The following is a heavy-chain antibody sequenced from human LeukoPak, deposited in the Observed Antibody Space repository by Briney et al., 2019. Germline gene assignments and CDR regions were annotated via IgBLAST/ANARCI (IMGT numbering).Heavy chain of an antibody. CDR3: ARDRTAHTSCSED. D-gene: IGHD2-2*01. CDR2: IWYDGSNK. Sequence: GGSLRLSCAASGFTFSSYGMHWVRQAPGKGLEGVAVIWYDGSNKNYADSVKGRFTISRDNSKNTLYLQMNSLRAEDPAVYYCARDRTAHTSCSEDWGQGTLVTVSS. V-gene: IGHV3-33*01. J-gene: IGHJ4*02. CDR1: GFTFSSYG.